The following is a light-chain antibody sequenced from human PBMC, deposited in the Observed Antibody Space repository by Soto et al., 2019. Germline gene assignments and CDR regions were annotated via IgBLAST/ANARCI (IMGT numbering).Light chain of an antibody. CDR1: QSISNY. CDR2: AAS. V-gene: IGKV1-39*01. J-gene: IGKJ1*01. CDR3: QHTYST. Sequence: SPSSLSASVGDRVTITCRASQSISNYLNWYQQKSGEVPKLLIYAASRLHSGVPSRFSGSGSGTDFTLTISSLQPEDFATYYCQHTYSTFGQGTKVELK.